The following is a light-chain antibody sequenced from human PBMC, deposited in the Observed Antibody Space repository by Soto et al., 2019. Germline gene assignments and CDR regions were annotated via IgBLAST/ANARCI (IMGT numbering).Light chain of an antibody. J-gene: IGKJ1*01. V-gene: IGKV3-15*01. CDR1: QSVSSN. Sequence: EIVMTQSPATLSVSPGERATLSCRASQSVSSNLAWYQQKPGQAPRLLIYGASTRATGIPARFSGSGSGTEFTLTISSLQSEDFALYYCQKYNNAPRAFGQGTKVEIK. CDR2: GAS. CDR3: QKYNNAPRA.